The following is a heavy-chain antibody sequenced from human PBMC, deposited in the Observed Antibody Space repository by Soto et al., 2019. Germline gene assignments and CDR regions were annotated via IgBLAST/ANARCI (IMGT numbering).Heavy chain of an antibody. D-gene: IGHD3-22*01. CDR1: GFTFSSYA. CDR3: AKDLSPDYYDLWDETPLLGY. CDR2: ISGSGGST. J-gene: IGHJ4*02. Sequence: GGSLRLSCAASGFTFSSYAMSWVRQAPGKGLEWVSAISGSGGSTYYADSVKGRFTISRDNSKNTLYLQMNSLRAEDTAVYYCAKDLSPDYYDLWDETPLLGYWGQGTLVTVSS. V-gene: IGHV3-23*01.